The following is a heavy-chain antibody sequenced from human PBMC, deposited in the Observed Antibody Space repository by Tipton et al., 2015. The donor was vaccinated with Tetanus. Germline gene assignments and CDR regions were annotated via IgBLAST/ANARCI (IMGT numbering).Heavy chain of an antibody. CDR2: ISSSGSTI. J-gene: IGHJ4*02. CDR3: ARDFGGIVENFDY. CDR1: GFTFSDYY. V-gene: IGHV3-11*01. Sequence: SLRLSCATSGFTFSDYYMSWIRQAPGKGLEWVSYISSSGSTIYYADSVKGRSTISRDNAKNSLYLQMNSLRAEDTAVYYCARDFGGIVENFDYWGQGPRSPSPQ. D-gene: IGHD1-26*01.